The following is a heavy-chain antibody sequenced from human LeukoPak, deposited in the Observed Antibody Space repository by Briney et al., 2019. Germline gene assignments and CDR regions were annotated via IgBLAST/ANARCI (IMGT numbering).Heavy chain of an antibody. Sequence: PGGALRLSCAASGFTFSNAWMSWVRQAPGKGLEWVGRIKSKTDGGTTDYAARVKGRFTISRDDSKNTLYVQMNSLKTEDTAVYYCTTGPYDYGSGTYYHWGQGTLVTVSS. J-gene: IGHJ4*02. CDR1: GFTFSNAW. CDR3: TTGPYDYGSGTYYH. D-gene: IGHD3-10*01. CDR2: IKSKTDGGTT. V-gene: IGHV3-15*01.